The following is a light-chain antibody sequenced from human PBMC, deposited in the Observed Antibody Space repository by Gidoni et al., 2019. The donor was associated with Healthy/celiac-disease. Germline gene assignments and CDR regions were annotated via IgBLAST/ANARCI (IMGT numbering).Light chain of an antibody. J-gene: IGKJ1*01. CDR1: QSSSSY. Sequence: DIQMTQSPSSLSASVGDRVTITCRASQSSSSYLHWYQQKPGKAPKLLIYAASSLQRGVPSRFSGSGSGTDFTLTISSLQPEDFATYYCQQSYSTPWTFGQGTKVEIK. CDR2: AAS. CDR3: QQSYSTPWT. V-gene: IGKV1-39*01.